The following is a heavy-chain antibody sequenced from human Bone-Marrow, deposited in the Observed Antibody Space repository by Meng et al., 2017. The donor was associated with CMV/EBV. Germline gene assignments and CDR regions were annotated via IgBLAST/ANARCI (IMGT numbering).Heavy chain of an antibody. D-gene: IGHD2-2*01. CDR3: AKDVVVVPRGYGMDV. CDR1: GFTFSSYG. J-gene: IGHJ6*02. Sequence: GEFLKISCAASGFTFSSYGMHWVRQAPGKGLEWVAVIWYDGSNKYYADSVKGRFTISRDNAKNTLYLQMNSLRAEDTAVYYCAKDVVVVPRGYGMDVWGQGTTVTVSS. V-gene: IGHV3-33*03. CDR2: IWYDGSNK.